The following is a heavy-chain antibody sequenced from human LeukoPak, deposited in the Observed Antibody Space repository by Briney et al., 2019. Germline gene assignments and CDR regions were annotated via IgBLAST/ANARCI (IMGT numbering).Heavy chain of an antibody. CDR1: GGSISSCGYY. CDR3: ARGGRKSKYYYGSGSSLYYFDY. J-gene: IGHJ4*02. CDR2: VHCSGST. V-gene: IGHV4-39*01. D-gene: IGHD3-10*01. Sequence: SETLSLTCTVSGGSISSCGYYWGWIRQPPGRGLEWIGSVHCSGSTYYSPSLKSRVTVSVDTSKKQLYVNLGSVPAADTAVYYCARGGRKSKYYYGSGSSLYYFDYWGQGTLVTVSS.